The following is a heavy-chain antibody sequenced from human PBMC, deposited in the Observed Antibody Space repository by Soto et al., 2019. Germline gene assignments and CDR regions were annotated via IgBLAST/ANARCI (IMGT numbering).Heavy chain of an antibody. J-gene: IGHJ6*02. V-gene: IGHV3-74*01. CDR2: INSDGSIT. D-gene: IGHD1-26*01. CDR1: RFTFSSYW. CDR3: ARRREGYYYGLDV. Sequence: EERLVESGGGSVQPGGSLRLSCAASRFTFSSYWMYWVRQAPGKGLVWVSRINSDGSITRYADSVKGRFSISRDDSKSTLYLQMNTLRAEDTAVYYCARRREGYYYGLDVWGQGTTCTVSS.